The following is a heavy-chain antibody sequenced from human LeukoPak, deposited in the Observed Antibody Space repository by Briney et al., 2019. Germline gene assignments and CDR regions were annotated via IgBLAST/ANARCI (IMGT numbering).Heavy chain of an antibody. V-gene: IGHV3-21*01. Sequence: GGSLSLSCAASGFTFSSYSMNWVRQAPGKGLEWVSSISSSSSYIYYADSVKGRFTISRDNAKNSLYLQMNSLRAEDTAVYYCARVGSSSWYFGDDYWGQGTLVTVSS. CDR1: GFTFSSYS. CDR3: ARVGSSSWYFGDDY. J-gene: IGHJ4*02. D-gene: IGHD6-13*01. CDR2: ISSSSSYI.